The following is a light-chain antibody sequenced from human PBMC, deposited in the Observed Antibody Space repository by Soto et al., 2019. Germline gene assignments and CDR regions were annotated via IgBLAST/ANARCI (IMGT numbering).Light chain of an antibody. J-gene: IGLJ1*01. CDR3: AVWDDSLSRYV. CDR2: YND. CDR1: SSNIGFNT. V-gene: IGLV1-44*01. Sequence: QPVLTQPPSASGTPGQRVTISCSGSSSNIGFNTVSWYQQLPGTAPRLVIYYNDQRPSGFPDRFSGSKSGTSASLAISGLQPEDEADYYCAVWDDSLSRYVFATGTKLTVL.